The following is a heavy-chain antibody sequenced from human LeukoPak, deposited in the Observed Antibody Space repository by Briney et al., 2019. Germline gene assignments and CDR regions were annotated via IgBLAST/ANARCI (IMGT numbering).Heavy chain of an antibody. Sequence: ASVKVSCKASGYTFTDYYMHWVRLAPGQGLEWMGWINPNNGGTNYAQKFQGRVTMTRDTPGSTAYMELRRLRSDDTAFYYCARIYDFWSGNYFDYWGQGTPVTVSS. CDR2: INPNNGGT. D-gene: IGHD3-3*01. V-gene: IGHV1-2*02. CDR3: ARIYDFWSGNYFDY. J-gene: IGHJ4*02. CDR1: GYTFTDYY.